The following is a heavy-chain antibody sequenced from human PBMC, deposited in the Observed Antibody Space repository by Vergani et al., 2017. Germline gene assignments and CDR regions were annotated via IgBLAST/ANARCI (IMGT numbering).Heavy chain of an antibody. CDR3: ASPVWHGFYGNFDN. D-gene: IGHD3-3*01. J-gene: IGHJ4*02. Sequence: HVLLQGSSPGLVKPSETLSLTCVVSGISISQTYHWAWIRQTPGKGLEWIGSVDHRGAISYNPSLVSRVTISVDTSRNELSLKLTSVTAADTAVYYCASPVWHGFYGNFDNWGQGTLVTVSS. CDR2: VDHRGAI. CDR1: GISISQTYH. V-gene: IGHV4-38-2*01.